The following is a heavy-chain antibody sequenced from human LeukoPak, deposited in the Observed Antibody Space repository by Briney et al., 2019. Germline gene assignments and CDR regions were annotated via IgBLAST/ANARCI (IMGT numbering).Heavy chain of an antibody. CDR3: ARDGGSYYSGNWFDP. J-gene: IGHJ5*02. Sequence: PGGSLRLSCAASGFIFSRYSMTWVRQAPGKELEWVSYIGDSTTYYADSVKGRFTIFRDNVDNTLFLQMNSLRAEDTAVYYCARDGGSYYSGNWFDPWGQGTLVTVSS. D-gene: IGHD1-26*01. V-gene: IGHV3-48*04. CDR2: IGDSTT. CDR1: GFIFSRYS.